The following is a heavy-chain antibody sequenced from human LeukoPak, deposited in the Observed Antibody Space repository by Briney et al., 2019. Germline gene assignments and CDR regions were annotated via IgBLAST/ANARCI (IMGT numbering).Heavy chain of an antibody. V-gene: IGHV3-21*01. D-gene: IGHD2-2*01. J-gene: IGHJ6*03. CDR1: GFTFSSYS. Sequence: PGGSLRLSCAASGFTFSSYSMNWVRQAPGKGLEWVSSISSSSSYIYYADSVKGRFTISRDNAKNSPYLQMNSLRAEDTAVYYCAREGESVVVVPAASSRYYYYYYMDVWGKGTTVTVSS. CDR3: AREGESVVVVPAASSRYYYYYYMDV. CDR2: ISSSSSYI.